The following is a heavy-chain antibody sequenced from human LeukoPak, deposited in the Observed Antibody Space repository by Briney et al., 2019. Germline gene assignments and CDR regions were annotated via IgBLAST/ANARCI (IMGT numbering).Heavy chain of an antibody. V-gene: IGHV3-30*18. CDR2: ISYDGSNK. J-gene: IGHJ4*02. D-gene: IGHD5-24*01. CDR1: GFIFSSYG. Sequence: PGGSLRLSCAASGFIFSSYGMHWVRRAPGKGLEWVAVISYDGSNKYYADSVKGRFTISRDNSKNTLYLQMNSLRAEDTAVYYCAKGWLGKFDYWGQGTLVTVSS. CDR3: AKGWLGKFDY.